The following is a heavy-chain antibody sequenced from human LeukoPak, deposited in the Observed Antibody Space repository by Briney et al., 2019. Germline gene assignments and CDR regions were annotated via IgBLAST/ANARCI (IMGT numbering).Heavy chain of an antibody. J-gene: IGHJ6*03. D-gene: IGHD6-13*01. CDR1: GYTFTGYY. Sequence: ASVKVSCKASGYTFTGYYMHWVRQAPGQGLEWMGWINPNSGGTNYAQKFQGRVTMTRDTSISTAYMELSRLRSDDTAVYYCARDGSIAAAGYYYYYMDVWGKGTTVTVSS. CDR3: ARDGSIAAAGYYYYYMDV. V-gene: IGHV1-2*02. CDR2: INPNSGGT.